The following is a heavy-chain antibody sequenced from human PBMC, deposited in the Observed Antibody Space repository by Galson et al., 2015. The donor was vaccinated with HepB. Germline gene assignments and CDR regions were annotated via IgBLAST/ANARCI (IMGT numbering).Heavy chain of an antibody. CDR2: IYYSGST. D-gene: IGHD5-24*01. J-gene: IGHJ6*03. Sequence: ETLSLTCTVSGGSISSSSYYWGWIRQPPGKGLEWIGSIYYSGSTYYNPSLKSRVTIPVDTSKNQFSLKLSSVTAADTAVYYCASGVGYKNYYMDVWGKGTTVTVSS. CDR3: ASGVGYKNYYMDV. V-gene: IGHV4-39*01. CDR1: GGSISSSSYY.